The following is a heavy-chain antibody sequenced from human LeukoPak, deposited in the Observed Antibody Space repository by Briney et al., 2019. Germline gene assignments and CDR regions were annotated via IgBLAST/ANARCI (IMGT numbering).Heavy chain of an antibody. CDR1: GFTLDDYA. D-gene: IGHD1-26*01. CDR3: AKGVRSGTYYNCFDP. CDR2: ISGDGDNT. J-gene: IGHJ5*02. Sequence: GGSLRLSCVASGFTLDDYALHWVRQAPGKGLEWISLISGDGDNTYYADSVKGRFSISRDNSKNSLYLQMSSLRAEDTALYYCAKGVRSGTYYNCFDPWGQGTLVTVSS. V-gene: IGHV3-43*02.